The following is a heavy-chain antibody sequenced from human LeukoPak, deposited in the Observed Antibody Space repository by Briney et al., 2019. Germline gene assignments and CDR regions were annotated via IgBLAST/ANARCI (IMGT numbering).Heavy chain of an antibody. CDR2: INHSGST. CDR1: GGSFSGYY. V-gene: IGHV4-34*01. CDR3: ARGRQLPY. D-gene: IGHD1-26*01. Sequence: SETLSLTCAVYGGSFSGYYWSWIRQPPGKGLEWIGEINHSGSTNYNPSLKSRVTISVDTSKNQFSLKLSSVTAADTAVYYCARGRQLPYWGQGTLVPVSS. J-gene: IGHJ4*02.